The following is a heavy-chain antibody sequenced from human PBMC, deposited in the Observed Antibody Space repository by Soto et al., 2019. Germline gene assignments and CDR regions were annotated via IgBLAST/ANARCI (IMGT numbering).Heavy chain of an antibody. CDR3: AKGGPQWVVSSDFNF. Sequence: VQLVESGGGVVQPGRSLRLSCAASGFTFSDYAMHWVRQAPGKGLEWVAVVSHDGRNTHYADSVKGRFTISRDSSKNTVSVEITRLRAEETAVFFLAKGGPQWVVSSDFNFWGQGTLVTVSS. D-gene: IGHD6-19*01. V-gene: IGHV3-30*18. CDR2: VSHDGRNT. J-gene: IGHJ4*02. CDR1: GFTFSDYA.